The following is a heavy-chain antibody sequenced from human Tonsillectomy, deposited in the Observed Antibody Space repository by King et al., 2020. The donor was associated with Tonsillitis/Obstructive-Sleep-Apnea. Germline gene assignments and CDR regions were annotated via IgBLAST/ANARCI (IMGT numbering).Heavy chain of an antibody. CDR2: IEGSGRRT. CDR3: ARATGDNWVGSY. D-gene: IGHD1-1*01. CDR1: GFTFSSYA. V-gene: IGHV3-23*04. J-gene: IGHJ4*02. Sequence: VQLVESGGGLVQPGGSLSLSCVASGFTFSSYAMSWVRQAPGKGPEWVSAIEGSGRRTFYPDSVKGRVTIYRDNSKNTVFLRMTSLRAEDTAVYYCARATGDNWVGSYWGQGSLVTVSS.